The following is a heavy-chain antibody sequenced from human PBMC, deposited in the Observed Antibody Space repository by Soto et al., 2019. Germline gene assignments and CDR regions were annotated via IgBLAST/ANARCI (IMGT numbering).Heavy chain of an antibody. CDR2: IYYSGST. Sequence: SETLSLTCIVSGGSISSSSYYWGWIRQPPGKGLEWIGSIYYSGSTYYNPSLKSRVTISVDTSKNQFSLKLSSVTAADTAVYYCARLCIGGTDSNTRLFAPWAKGTQVTFPS. CDR3: ARLCIGGTDSNTRLFAP. V-gene: IGHV4-39*01. J-gene: IGHJ5*02. D-gene: IGHD2-15*01. CDR1: GGSISSSSYY.